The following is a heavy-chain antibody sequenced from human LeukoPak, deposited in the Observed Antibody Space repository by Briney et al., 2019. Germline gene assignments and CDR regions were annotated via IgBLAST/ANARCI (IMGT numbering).Heavy chain of an antibody. CDR1: GGSISSSNW. Sequence: SETLSLTCAVSGGSISSSNWWSWVRQPPGKGLEWIGEINHSGSTNYNPSLKSRVTISVDTSKNQFSLKLSSVTAADTAVYYCARGRYDYVWGSYRYKGFFDYWGQGTLVTVSS. V-gene: IGHV4-4*02. CDR3: ARGRYDYVWGSYRYKGFFDY. J-gene: IGHJ4*02. CDR2: INHSGST. D-gene: IGHD3-16*02.